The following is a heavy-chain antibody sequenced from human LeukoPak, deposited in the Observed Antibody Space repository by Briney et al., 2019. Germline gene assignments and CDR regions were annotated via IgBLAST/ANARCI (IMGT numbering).Heavy chain of an antibody. CDR3: ASPQKGYSGSYYYYGMDV. D-gene: IGHD5-12*01. V-gene: IGHV3-66*01. J-gene: IGHJ6*02. CDR1: GFTVSSNY. Sequence: GGSLRLSCAASGFTVSSNYMSWVRQAPGKGLEWVSVIYSGGSTYYADSVKGRFTISRDNSKNTLYLQMNSLRAEDTAVYYCASPQKGYSGSYYYYGMDVWGQGTTVTVSS. CDR2: IYSGGST.